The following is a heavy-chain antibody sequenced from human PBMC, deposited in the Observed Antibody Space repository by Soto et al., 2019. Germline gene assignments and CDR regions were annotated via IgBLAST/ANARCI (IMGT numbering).Heavy chain of an antibody. D-gene: IGHD1-26*01. CDR2: ISYDGSNK. CDR1: GFTFSSYG. J-gene: IGHJ6*02. Sequence: QVQLVESGGGVVQPGRSLRLSCAASGFTFSSYGMHWVRQAPGKGLEWVAVISYDGSNKYYADSVKGRFTISRDNSKNTLYLQMNSLRAEDTAVYCCAKAQRELPLEYYYGMDVWGQGTTVTVSS. V-gene: IGHV3-30*18. CDR3: AKAQRELPLEYYYGMDV.